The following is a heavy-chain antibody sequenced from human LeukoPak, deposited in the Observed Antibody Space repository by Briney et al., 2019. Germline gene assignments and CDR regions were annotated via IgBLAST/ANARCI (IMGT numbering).Heavy chain of an antibody. V-gene: IGHV1-18*01. CDR2: ISAYNGNT. CDR1: GYTFTSYG. CDR3: AREAANMVRGVMGK. J-gene: IGHJ4*02. D-gene: IGHD3-10*01. Sequence: ASVKVSCKASGYTFTSYGISWVRQAPGQGLEWMGWISAYNGNTNYAQKLQGRVTMTTDTSTSTAYMELSRLTSDDTAVYYCAREAANMVRGVMGKWGQGTLVTVSS.